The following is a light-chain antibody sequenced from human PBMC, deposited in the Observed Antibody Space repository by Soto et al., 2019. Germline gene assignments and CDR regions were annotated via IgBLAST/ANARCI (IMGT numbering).Light chain of an antibody. CDR3: SSYSTSSTHV. CDR2: EVT. J-gene: IGLJ1*01. V-gene: IGLV2-14*03. Sequence: QSALTQPASVSGSPGQSITISCTGTSSDVGAYKYVSWFQQHPGKAPKLMIYEVTNRPSGVSNRFSGSKSGNTASLTISGLQPEDEADYYCSSYSTSSTHVFGTGTKVTVL. CDR1: SSDVGAYKY.